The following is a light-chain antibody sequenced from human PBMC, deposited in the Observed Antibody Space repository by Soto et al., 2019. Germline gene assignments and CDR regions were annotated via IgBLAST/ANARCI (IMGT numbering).Light chain of an antibody. CDR3: CSSAGTYSAVV. CDR1: SSDVGAYNY. Sequence: QSALTQPRSVSGSPGQSVTMSCTGTSSDVGAYNYVSWYQHRPGKAPKLIIYDVNKRPSGVPIRFSGSKSGNTASLTISGLRTEDEADYYCCSSAGTYSAVVFGGGTKLTVL. J-gene: IGLJ2*01. V-gene: IGLV2-11*01. CDR2: DVN.